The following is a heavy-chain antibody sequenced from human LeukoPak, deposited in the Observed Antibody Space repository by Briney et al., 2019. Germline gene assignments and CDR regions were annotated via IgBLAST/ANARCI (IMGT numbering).Heavy chain of an antibody. CDR2: INSDGSST. J-gene: IGHJ4*02. D-gene: IGHD2-15*01. Sequence: GGSLRLSCATSGFTFSSYWMHWVRQAPGKGLVWVSRINSDGSSTSYADSVKGRFTISRDNAKNTLYLQMNSLRAEDTAVYYCARNVLPGYFDYWGQGTLVTVSS. CDR3: ARNVLPGYFDY. V-gene: IGHV3-74*01. CDR1: GFTFSSYW.